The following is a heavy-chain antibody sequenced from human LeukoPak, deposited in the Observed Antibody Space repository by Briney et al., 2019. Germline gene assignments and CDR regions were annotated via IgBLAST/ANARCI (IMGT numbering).Heavy chain of an antibody. D-gene: IGHD1-26*01. CDR2: ITPNSGGT. CDR3: ARDKGRGRVGATNFDY. J-gene: IGHJ4*02. Sequence: ASVKVSCKASGYTFSDYYMHWVRQAPGQGLEWMGWITPNSGGTNYAQKFQGRVTITRDTSINTAYMELSRLRSDDTAVYYCARDKGRGRVGATNFDYWGQGTLVTVSS. CDR1: GYTFSDYY. V-gene: IGHV1-2*02.